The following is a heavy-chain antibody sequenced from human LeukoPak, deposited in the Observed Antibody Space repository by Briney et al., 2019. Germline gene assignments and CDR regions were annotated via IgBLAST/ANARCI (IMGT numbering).Heavy chain of an antibody. CDR3: ARDVVAAAAGMDV. J-gene: IGHJ6*02. D-gene: IGHD6-13*01. V-gene: IGHV3-74*01. CDR1: GFTFSSYA. CDR2: INSDGSST. Sequence: PGGSLRLSCAASGFTFSSYAMSWVRQAPGKGLVWVSRINSDGSSTSYADSVKGRFTISRDNAKNTLYLQMNSLRAEDTAVYYCARDVVAAAAGMDVWGQGTTVTVSS.